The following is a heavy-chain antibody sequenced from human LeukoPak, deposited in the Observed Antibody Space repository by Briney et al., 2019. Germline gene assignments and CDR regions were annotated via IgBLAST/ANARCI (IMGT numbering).Heavy chain of an antibody. Sequence: PSETLSLTCTVSGGSISSYYWSWIRQPPGKGLEWIGYIYYSGSTNYNPSLKGRVTISVDTSKNQFSLKLSSVTAADTAVYYCARSLIAAGRGYFDYWGQGTLVTVSS. V-gene: IGHV4-59*01. D-gene: IGHD6-13*01. CDR3: ARSLIAAGRGYFDY. CDR1: GGSISSYY. CDR2: IYYSGST. J-gene: IGHJ4*02.